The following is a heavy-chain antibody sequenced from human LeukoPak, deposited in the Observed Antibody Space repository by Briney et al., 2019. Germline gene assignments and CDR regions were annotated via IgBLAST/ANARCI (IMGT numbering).Heavy chain of an antibody. CDR1: GFTFSSYW. J-gene: IGHJ6*03. CDR3: ARIVSSLLPGGWRDYYCYYMDV. CDR2: IKQDGSEK. D-gene: IGHD2-15*01. Sequence: PGGSLRLSCAASGFTFSSYWMSWVRQAPGKGLEWVANIKQDGSEKYYVDSVKGRFTISRDNAKNSLYLQMNSLRAEDTAVYYCARIVSSLLPGGWRDYYCYYMDVWGKGTTVTVSS. V-gene: IGHV3-7*01.